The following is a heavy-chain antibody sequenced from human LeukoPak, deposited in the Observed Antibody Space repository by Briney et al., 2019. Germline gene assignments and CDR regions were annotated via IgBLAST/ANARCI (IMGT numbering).Heavy chain of an antibody. CDR2: IYYSGST. CDR3: AREAGYCSGGSCYRNTYFDY. CDR1: GGSISSGGYY. D-gene: IGHD2-15*01. V-gene: IGHV4-31*03. J-gene: IGHJ4*02. Sequence: PSETLSLTCTVSGGSISSGGYYWSWIRQHPGKGLEWTGYIYYSGSTYYNPSLKSRVTISVDTSKNQFSLKLSSVTAADTAVYYCAREAGYCSGGSCYRNTYFDYWGQGTLVTVSS.